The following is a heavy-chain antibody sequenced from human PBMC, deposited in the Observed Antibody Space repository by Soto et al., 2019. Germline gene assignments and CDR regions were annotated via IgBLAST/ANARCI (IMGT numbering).Heavy chain of an antibody. CDR2: IDPSDSYI. CDR3: ARHTYSASSLLDP. Sequence: GESRTSSCKGSGYDITTYWISWVRQMPGRGLEWMGRIDPSDSYINYSPSFQGHVTFSADRSTNTAYLQWNSLKASDTAIVYCARHTYSASSLLDPSGQASLCTFSS. D-gene: IGHD5-12*01. CDR1: GYDITTYW. J-gene: IGHJ5*02. V-gene: IGHV5-10-1*01.